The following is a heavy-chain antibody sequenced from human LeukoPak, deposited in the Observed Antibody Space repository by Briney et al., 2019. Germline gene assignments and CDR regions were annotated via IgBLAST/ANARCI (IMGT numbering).Heavy chain of an antibody. CDR3: ARDGPVLRFLEWLWHGMDV. CDR1: GFTFSSYS. D-gene: IGHD3-3*01. V-gene: IGHV3-21*01. CDR2: ISSSSSYI. J-gene: IGHJ6*02. Sequence: GGSLRLSCAASGFTFSSYSMNWVRQAPGKGLEWASSISSSSSYIYYADSVKGRFTISRDNAKNSLYLQMNSLRAEDTAVYYCARDGPVLRFLEWLWHGMDVWGQGTTVTVSS.